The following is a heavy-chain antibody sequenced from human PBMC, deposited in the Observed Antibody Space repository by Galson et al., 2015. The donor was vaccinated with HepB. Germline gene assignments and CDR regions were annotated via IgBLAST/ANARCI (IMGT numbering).Heavy chain of an antibody. J-gene: IGHJ4*02. CDR2: IIPIFGTA. CDR1: GGTFSSYA. Sequence: SVKVSCKASGGTFSSYAISWVRQAPGQGLEWMGGIIPIFGTANYAQKFQGRVTITADESTSTAYMELSSLRSEDTAVYYCARDQSYYYDSSGYWEFAYWGQGTPVTVSS. CDR3: ARDQSYYYDSSGYWEFAY. D-gene: IGHD3-22*01. V-gene: IGHV1-69*13.